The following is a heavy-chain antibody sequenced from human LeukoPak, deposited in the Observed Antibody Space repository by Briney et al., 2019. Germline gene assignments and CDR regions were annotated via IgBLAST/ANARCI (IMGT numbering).Heavy chain of an antibody. Sequence: ASVTVSCKASGYTFTSYGISWVRQAPRQGLEWMGWISAYNGNTNYAQKLQGRVTMTTDTSTSTAYMELRSLRSDDTAVYYCARVVVVRVNWLDPWGQGTLVTVSS. CDR3: ARVVVVRVNWLDP. D-gene: IGHD2-15*01. J-gene: IGHJ5*02. V-gene: IGHV1-18*04. CDR1: GYTFTSYG. CDR2: ISAYNGNT.